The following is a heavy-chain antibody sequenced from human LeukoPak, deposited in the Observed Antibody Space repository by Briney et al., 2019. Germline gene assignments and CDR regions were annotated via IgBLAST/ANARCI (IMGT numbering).Heavy chain of an antibody. CDR3: ARGRQLERLYAFDI. J-gene: IGHJ3*02. V-gene: IGHV1-69*01. CDR2: IIPIFGTA. D-gene: IGHD1-1*01. Sequence: SVKVSCKASGGTFSSYAISWVRQAPGQGLEWMGGIIPIFGTANYAQKFQGRVTITADESTSTAYMELSSLRSEDTAVYYCARGRQLERLYAFDIWGQGTMVTVSS. CDR1: GGTFSSYA.